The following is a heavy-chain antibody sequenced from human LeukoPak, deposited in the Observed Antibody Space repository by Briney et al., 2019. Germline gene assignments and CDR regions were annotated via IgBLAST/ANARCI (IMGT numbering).Heavy chain of an antibody. D-gene: IGHD2-2*02. V-gene: IGHV3-33*06. CDR2: IWYDGSNK. CDR3: ANPYPQGSFDY. J-gene: IGHJ4*02. CDR1: GFTFRNYG. Sequence: GGSLRLSCAASGFTFRNYGMHWVRQAPGKGLERVAIIWYDGSNKYYADSVRGRFTISRDNSKNTLYLQMNSPRAEDTAVYYCANPYPQGSFDYWGQGTLVTVSS.